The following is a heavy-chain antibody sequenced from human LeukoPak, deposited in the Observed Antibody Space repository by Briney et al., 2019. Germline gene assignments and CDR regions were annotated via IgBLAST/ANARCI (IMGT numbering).Heavy chain of an antibody. Sequence: GGSLRPSCAASGFTFSDHFMSWIRQAPGKGLEWVAYISRGGIKIYYLDSVEGRFTISRDNSKNTLYLQMNRLRAEDTAVYYCARDPQFFGVVGEGNRPADYYYYYMDVWGKGTTVTVSS. V-gene: IGHV3-11*04. CDR1: GFTFSDHF. CDR2: ISRGGIKI. D-gene: IGHD3-3*01. CDR3: ARDPQFFGVVGEGNRPADYYYYYMDV. J-gene: IGHJ6*03.